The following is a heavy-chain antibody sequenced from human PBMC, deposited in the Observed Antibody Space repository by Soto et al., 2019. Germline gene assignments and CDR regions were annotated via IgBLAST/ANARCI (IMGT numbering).Heavy chain of an antibody. J-gene: IGHJ4*02. CDR3: ARLGVEMAITPVLGYFDY. D-gene: IGHD2-21*01. V-gene: IGHV4-31*03. CDR1: GGSISSGGYY. CDR2: IFYSGTT. Sequence: SETLSLTCTVSGGSISSGGYYWSWIRQHPGKGLEWIGYIFYSGTTYYNLSLKSRVTISVDTSKNQFSLKLSSVTAADTAVYYCARLGVEMAITPVLGYFDYWGQGTLVTVSS.